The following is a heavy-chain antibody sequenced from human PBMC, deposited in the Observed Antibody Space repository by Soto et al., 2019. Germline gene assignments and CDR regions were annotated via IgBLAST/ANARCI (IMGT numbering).Heavy chain of an antibody. CDR3: ARGGLIAAAGHFDD. D-gene: IGHD6-13*01. V-gene: IGHV1-3*01. Sequence: ASVKVSCKASGYTFTSYAMHWVRQAPGQRLEWMGWINAGNGNTKYSQKFQGRVTITRDTSASTAYMELSSLRSEDTAVYYCARGGLIAAAGHFDDWGQGTLVTVSS. CDR2: INAGNGNT. J-gene: IGHJ4*02. CDR1: GYTFTSYA.